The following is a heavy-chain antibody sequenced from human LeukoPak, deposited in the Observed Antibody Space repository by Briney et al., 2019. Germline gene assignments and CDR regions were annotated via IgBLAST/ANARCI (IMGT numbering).Heavy chain of an antibody. CDR2: ISSTSSTI. CDR3: ARVRPSVTGFLDY. D-gene: IGHD3-9*01. V-gene: IGHV3-48*02. J-gene: IGHJ4*02. Sequence: GGSLRLSCAASGLTFSNYNMNWVRQAPGKGLEWVSYISSTSSTIYYADSVKGRFTISRDNAKNSLYLQMNSLRDDDTAIYYCARVRPSVTGFLDYWGQGTLVTVSS. CDR1: GLTFSNYN.